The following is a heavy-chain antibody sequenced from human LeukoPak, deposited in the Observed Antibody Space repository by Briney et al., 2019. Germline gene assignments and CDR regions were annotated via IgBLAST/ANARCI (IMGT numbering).Heavy chain of an antibody. D-gene: IGHD1-26*01. Sequence: GGSLRLSCAASGFTFSRYYMTWVRQAPGKGLEWVANIKQDGSEKFYVDSVKGRFTISRDNAKDSLFLQMNSLRAEDTAVYYCVRWIASGSGIYWYFDVWGRGTLVTVSS. J-gene: IGHJ2*01. V-gene: IGHV3-7*01. CDR2: IKQDGSEK. CDR3: VRWIASGSGIYWYFDV. CDR1: GFTFSRYY.